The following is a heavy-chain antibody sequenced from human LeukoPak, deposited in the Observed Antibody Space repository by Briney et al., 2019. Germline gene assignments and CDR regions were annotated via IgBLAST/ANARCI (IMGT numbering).Heavy chain of an antibody. Sequence: WASVKVSCKASGYTFTSYAMNWVRQAPGQGLEWMGWINTNTGNPTYAQGFTGRFVFSLDTSVSTAYLQISSLKAEDTAVYYCARDQSSSWSYYYYMDVWGKGTTVTVSS. CDR2: INTNTGNP. CDR3: ARDQSSSWSYYYYMDV. CDR1: GYTFTSYA. J-gene: IGHJ6*03. V-gene: IGHV7-4-1*02. D-gene: IGHD6-13*01.